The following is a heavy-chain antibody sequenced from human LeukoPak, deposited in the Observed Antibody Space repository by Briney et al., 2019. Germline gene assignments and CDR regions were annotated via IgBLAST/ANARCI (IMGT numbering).Heavy chain of an antibody. CDR3: ARGSPPITIFGVVNYMDV. D-gene: IGHD3-3*01. Sequence: GGSLRLSCAASGFTFSSYSMIWVRQAPGKGLEWVSSISATGSYIYYADSVKGRFTISRDNAKNSLYLQMNSLRAEDTAVYYCARGSPPITIFGVVNYMDVWGKGTTVTVS. CDR1: GFTFSSYS. CDR2: ISATGSYI. J-gene: IGHJ6*03. V-gene: IGHV3-21*01.